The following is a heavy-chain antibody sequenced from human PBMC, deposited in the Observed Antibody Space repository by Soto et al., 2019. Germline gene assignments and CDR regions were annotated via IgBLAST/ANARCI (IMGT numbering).Heavy chain of an antibody. D-gene: IGHD6-13*01. Sequence: QVQLVQSGAEVKKPGASVKVSCKASGYTFTSYGISWVRQAPGQGLEWMGWISAYNGNTNYAQKLQGRVTMTTDTSTSTXYMELXSLXXXDTAVYYCARDGIAAAGTRSRNMDVWGQGTTVTVSS. V-gene: IGHV1-18*01. CDR3: ARDGIAAAGTRSRNMDV. CDR1: GYTFTSYG. CDR2: ISAYNGNT. J-gene: IGHJ6*02.